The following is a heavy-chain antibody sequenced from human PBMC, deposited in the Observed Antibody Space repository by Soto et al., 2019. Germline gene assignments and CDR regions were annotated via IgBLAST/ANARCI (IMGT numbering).Heavy chain of an antibody. D-gene: IGHD6-19*01. CDR2: IYHSGST. J-gene: IGHJ4*02. CDR1: GGSIRSSNW. Sequence: QVQLQESGPGLVKPSGTLYLTCAVSGGSIRSSNWWRWVRQHPVKGLEWIGEIYHSGSTNYNPSLKSRVTISVDKSKYQFSLMLCSVTAADTAVYYCARNLGIAVTGADWGQGTLVTVSS. V-gene: IGHV4-4*02. CDR3: ARNLGIAVTGAD.